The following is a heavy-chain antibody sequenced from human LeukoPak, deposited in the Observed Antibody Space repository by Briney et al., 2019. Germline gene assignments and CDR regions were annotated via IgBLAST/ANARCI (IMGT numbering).Heavy chain of an antibody. CDR3: AKETYSSGWYPYFDY. Sequence: GGSLRLSCVASGFTFSSYAMSWVRRAPGKGLEWVSGISGSGGSTYYADSVKGRFTISRDNSKNTLFLQMNSLRAEDTAVYYCAKETYSSGWYPYFDYWGQGTLVTVSS. J-gene: IGHJ4*02. V-gene: IGHV3-23*01. D-gene: IGHD6-19*01. CDR2: ISGSGGST. CDR1: GFTFSSYA.